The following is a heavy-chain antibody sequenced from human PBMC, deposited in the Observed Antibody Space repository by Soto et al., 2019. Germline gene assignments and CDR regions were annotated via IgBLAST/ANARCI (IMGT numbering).Heavy chain of an antibody. V-gene: IGHV1-2*02. D-gene: IGHD3-22*01. Sequence: ASVKLCCKASGYTFTSYGISWVRQAPGQGLEWMGWINPNSGGTNYAQKFQGRVTMTRDTSISTAYMELSRLRSDDTAVYYCARDHNFYDSSGHYHPGSDWGQGSLVTVSA. J-gene: IGHJ1*01. CDR2: INPNSGGT. CDR1: GYTFTSYG. CDR3: ARDHNFYDSSGHYHPGSD.